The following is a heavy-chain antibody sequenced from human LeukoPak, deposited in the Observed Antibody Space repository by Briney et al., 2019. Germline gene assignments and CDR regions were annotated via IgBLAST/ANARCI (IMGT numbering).Heavy chain of an antibody. V-gene: IGHV1-8*03. CDR3: ARGPLQYYDFWSGYYSNNWFDP. CDR2: MNPNSGNT. J-gene: IGHJ5*02. Sequence: ASVKVSCKASGYTFTSYDINWLRQATAQGLEWMGWMNPNSGNTGYAQKFQGRVTITRNTSISTAYMELSSLRSEDTAVYYCARGPLQYYDFWSGYYSNNWFDPWGQGTLVTVSS. CDR1: GYTFTSYD. D-gene: IGHD3-3*01.